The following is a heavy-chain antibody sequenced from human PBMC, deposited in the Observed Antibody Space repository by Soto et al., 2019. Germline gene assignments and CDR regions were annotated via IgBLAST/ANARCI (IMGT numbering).Heavy chain of an antibody. CDR1: GFTFSSYG. CDR3: ARDVPPGIAARLSPVGAFDI. V-gene: IGHV3-33*01. CDR2: IWYDGSNK. J-gene: IGHJ3*02. D-gene: IGHD6-6*01. Sequence: PGGSLRLSCAASGFTFSSYGMHWVRQAPGKGLEWVAVIWYDGSNKYYADSVKGRFTISRDNSKNTLYLQMNSLRAEDTAVYFCARDVPPGIAARLSPVGAFDIWGRGTMVTVSS.